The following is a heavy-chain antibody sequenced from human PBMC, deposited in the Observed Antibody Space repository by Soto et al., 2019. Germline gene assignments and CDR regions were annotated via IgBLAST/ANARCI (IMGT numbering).Heavy chain of an antibody. D-gene: IGHD3-10*01. V-gene: IGHV3-7*03. Sequence: EVQLVESGGGLVQPGGSLRLSCAASGFTFTAYYMTWVRQAPGKGLEWVASIKKDGSEQYYVDSVKGRFTISRDNAKNSLYLQMNNPRAGDTALYYCSRENWFQDYWGQGTLVTVSS. CDR3: SRENWFQDY. CDR1: GFTFTAYY. J-gene: IGHJ4*02. CDR2: IKKDGSEQ.